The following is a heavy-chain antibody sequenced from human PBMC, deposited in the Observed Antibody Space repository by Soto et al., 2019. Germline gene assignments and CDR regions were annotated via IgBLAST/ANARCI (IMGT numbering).Heavy chain of an antibody. CDR1: GYTFTGYY. V-gene: IGHV1-2*04. CDR2: INPNSGGT. J-gene: IGHJ3*02. D-gene: IGHD2-2*01. Sequence: QVQLVQSGAEVKKPGASVKVSCKASGYTFTGYYMHWVRQAPGQGLEWMGWINPNSGGTNYAQKCQGWVTMTRDTSISTAYMELSRLRSDDTAVYYWARYQIDRTPYRGAFDIWGQGTMVTVSS. CDR3: ARYQIDRTPYRGAFDI.